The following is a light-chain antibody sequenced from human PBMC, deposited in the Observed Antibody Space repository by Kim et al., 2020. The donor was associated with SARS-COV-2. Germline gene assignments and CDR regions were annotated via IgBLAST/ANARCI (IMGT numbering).Light chain of an antibody. Sequence: EIVLTQSPATLSLSPGERATLSCRASQSVSSNLAWYQQKPGQAPRLLMYDASNRATDIPARFSGSGSGTDFTLTISSLEPEDFAVYYCQQRSNWPLTFGGGTKVDIK. CDR2: DAS. CDR3: QQRSNWPLT. V-gene: IGKV3-11*01. CDR1: QSVSSN. J-gene: IGKJ4*01.